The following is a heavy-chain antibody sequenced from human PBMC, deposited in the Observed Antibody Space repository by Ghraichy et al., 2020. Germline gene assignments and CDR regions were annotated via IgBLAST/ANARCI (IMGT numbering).Heavy chain of an antibody. CDR1: GDSVSSNSAA. Sequence: SETLSLTCAISGDSVSSNSAAWNWIRQSPSRGLEWLGRTYYRSKWYNDYAVSVKSRITINPDTSKNQFSLQLNSVTPEDTAVYYCARDSVEYCSGGSCYSDYYYMDVWGKGTTVTVSS. CDR3: ARDSVEYCSGGSCYSDYYYMDV. D-gene: IGHD2-15*01. V-gene: IGHV6-1*01. J-gene: IGHJ6*03. CDR2: TYYRSKWYN.